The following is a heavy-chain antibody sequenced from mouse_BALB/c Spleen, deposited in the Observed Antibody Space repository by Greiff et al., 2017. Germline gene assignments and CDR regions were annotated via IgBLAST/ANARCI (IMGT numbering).Heavy chain of an antibody. D-gene: IGHD1-1*01. CDR3: TRRIYYGSSPFAY. Sequence: EVKLEESGGGLVKPGGSLKLSCAASGFTFSSYTMSWVRQTPEKRLEWVATISSGGSYTYYPDSVKGRFTISRDNAKNTLYLQMSSLKSEDTAMYYCTRRIYYGSSPFAYWGQGTLVTVSA. CDR2: ISSGGSYT. J-gene: IGHJ3*01. V-gene: IGHV5-6-4*01. CDR1: GFTFSSYT.